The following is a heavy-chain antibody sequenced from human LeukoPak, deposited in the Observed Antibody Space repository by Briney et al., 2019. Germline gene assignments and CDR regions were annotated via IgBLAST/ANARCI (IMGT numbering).Heavy chain of an antibody. CDR3: AREVDSYFDY. CDR2: INPKSGGT. CDR1: GYTFTGYY. J-gene: IGHJ4*02. Sequence: ASVTVSFTASGYTFTGYYLHWVRQAPGQGLEWMGWINPKSGGTNSVQKFQGRVTMTRDTSISTAYMELSRLRSDDTAVYYCAREVDSYFDYWGQGTLVTVSS. D-gene: IGHD3/OR15-3a*01. V-gene: IGHV1-2*02.